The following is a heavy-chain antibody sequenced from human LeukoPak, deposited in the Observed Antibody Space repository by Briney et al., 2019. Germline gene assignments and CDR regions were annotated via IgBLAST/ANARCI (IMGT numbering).Heavy chain of an antibody. V-gene: IGHV3-74*01. J-gene: IGHJ5*02. D-gene: IGHD4-17*01. CDR3: ARDTAMGFDP. CDR1: GFTFSAYW. Sequence: GGSLRLSCAASGFTFSAYWMHWVRQVPGKGLVWVSRINNDGTATFFADSVKGRFTISRDNAKNTLYLQMDSLRAEDTAMYYCARDTAMGFDPWGQGTLVTVSS. CDR2: INNDGTAT.